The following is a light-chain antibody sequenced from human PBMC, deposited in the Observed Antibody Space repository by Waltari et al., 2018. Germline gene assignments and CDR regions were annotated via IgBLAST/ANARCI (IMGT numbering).Light chain of an antibody. J-gene: IGLJ3*02. V-gene: IGLV1-40*01. Sequence: QSVLTQPPSVSGAPGQRVTISCTGSSSNIGAGYDVQWYQQLPGTAPKLLIYDNINRPSGVPDRFSGSKSGTSASLAITGLQAEDEADYYCQSYDSSLSGSWVFGGGTKLTVL. CDR1: SSNIGAGYD. CDR3: QSYDSSLSGSWV. CDR2: DNI.